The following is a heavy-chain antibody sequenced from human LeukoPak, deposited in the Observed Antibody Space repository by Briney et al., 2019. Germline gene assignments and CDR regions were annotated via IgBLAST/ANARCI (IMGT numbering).Heavy chain of an antibody. D-gene: IGHD1-1*01. CDR3: AKGTGKSTLNWFDS. CDR2: ISYDGSNK. CDR1: GFTFSSYA. J-gene: IGHJ5*01. V-gene: IGHV3-30*04. Sequence: GGSLRLSCAASGFTFSSYAMHWVRQAPGKGLEWVAVISYDGSNKYYADSVKGRFTISRDNSKNTLYLQMNSLRAEDTAVYYCAKGTGKSTLNWFDSWGQGTLATVSS.